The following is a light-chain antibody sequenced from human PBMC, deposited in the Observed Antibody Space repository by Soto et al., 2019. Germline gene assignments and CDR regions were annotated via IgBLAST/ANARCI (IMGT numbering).Light chain of an antibody. V-gene: IGLV6-57*04. CDR2: KDD. CDR3: QSYDSNDQV. CDR1: SGSIASDY. Sequence: NFMLTQPHSVSESTGKTVTISCTRSSGSIASDYVQWYQQRPGSAPSTVIYKDDQRPSGVPDRFSGAIDSSSNSASLTISGLQTEDEADYYCQSYDSNDQVFGGGTKLTVL. J-gene: IGLJ3*02.